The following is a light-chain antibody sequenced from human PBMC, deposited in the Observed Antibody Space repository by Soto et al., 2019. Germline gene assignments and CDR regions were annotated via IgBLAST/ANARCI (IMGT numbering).Light chain of an antibody. Sequence: QSALTQPPSASGSPGQSVTISCTGTSSDVGAYNYVSWFQQHPGKAPKFVIFDVSERPSGVPDRFSGSKSGNTAYLTVSGLQAEDEADYYCCSHAGSNTLFGGGTKLTVL. V-gene: IGLV2-8*01. CDR3: CSHAGSNTL. CDR1: SSDVGAYNY. CDR2: DVS. J-gene: IGLJ3*02.